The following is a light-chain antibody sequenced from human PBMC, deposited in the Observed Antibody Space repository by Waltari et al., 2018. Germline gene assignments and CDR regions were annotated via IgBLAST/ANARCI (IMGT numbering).Light chain of an antibody. J-gene: IGKJ1*01. CDR2: GVS. CDR3: QHYVRLPAT. Sequence: CRASQGVRVSLAWYQQKAGQAPRLLIYGVSSRATGIPERFSGSGSGTDFSLTISRLEPEDFAVYYCQHYVRLPATFGQGTKVEIK. V-gene: IGKV3-20*01. CDR1: QGVRVS.